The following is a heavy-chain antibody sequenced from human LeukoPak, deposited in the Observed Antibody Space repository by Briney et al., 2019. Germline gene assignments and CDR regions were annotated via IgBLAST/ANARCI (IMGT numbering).Heavy chain of an antibody. CDR3: ARADGRRGRSPFDY. J-gene: IGHJ4*02. CDR1: GYTFTSYG. CDR2: ISAYNGNT. D-gene: IGHD3-16*01. V-gene: IGHV1-18*01. Sequence: ASVKVSCKASGYTFTSYGISWVRQAPGQGLEWMGWISAYNGNTNYAQKLQGRVTMTTDTSTSTAYMELRSLRSDDTAVYYCARADGRRGRSPFDYWGQATLVTVSP.